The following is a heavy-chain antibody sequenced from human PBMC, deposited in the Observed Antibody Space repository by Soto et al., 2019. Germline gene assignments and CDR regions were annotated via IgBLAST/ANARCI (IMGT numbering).Heavy chain of an antibody. CDR1: GFTFSSYA. V-gene: IGHV3-23*01. CDR3: AKDRELLVPDRYFDY. D-gene: IGHD1-26*01. J-gene: IGHJ4*02. CDR2: ISGSGGST. Sequence: PGESLKISCAASGFTFSSYALSWVRQAPGKGLEWFSAISGSGGSTYYADSVKGRFTISRDNSKNTLYLQMNSLRAEDTAVYYCAKDRELLVPDRYFDYWGQGTLVTVSS.